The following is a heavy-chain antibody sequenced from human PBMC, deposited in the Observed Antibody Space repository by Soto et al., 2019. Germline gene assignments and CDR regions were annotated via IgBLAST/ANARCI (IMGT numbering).Heavy chain of an antibody. CDR2: INHSGST. Sequence: SETLSLTCAVYGGSFSGYYWSWIRQPPGKGLEWIGEINHSGSTNYNPSLKSRVTISVDTSKNQFSLKLSSVTAADTAVYYCARSWDIVVVPAARPFDYWGQGTLVTVSS. D-gene: IGHD2-2*01. CDR3: ARSWDIVVVPAARPFDY. CDR1: GGSFSGYY. J-gene: IGHJ4*02. V-gene: IGHV4-34*01.